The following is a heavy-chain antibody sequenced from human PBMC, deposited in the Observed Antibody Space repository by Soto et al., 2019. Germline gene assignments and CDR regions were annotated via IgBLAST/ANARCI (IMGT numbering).Heavy chain of an antibody. D-gene: IGHD1-1*01. CDR2: IYATGTT. CDR3: VRGGKKTLRDWFAP. J-gene: IGHJ5*02. V-gene: IGHV4-4*07. CDR1: GASISGFY. Sequence: SETLSLTCTVSGASISGFYWSWIRKSAGKGLEWIGRIYATGTTDYNPSLKSRVMMSVDTSKKQVSLKFRSVTAADTAVYYCVRGGKKTLRDWFAPWGRGSSVSVSS.